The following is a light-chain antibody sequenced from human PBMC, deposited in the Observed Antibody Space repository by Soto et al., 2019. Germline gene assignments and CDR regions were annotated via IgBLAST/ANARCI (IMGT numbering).Light chain of an antibody. V-gene: IGLV2-11*01. J-gene: IGLJ1*01. CDR2: EVS. CDR3: CSYSGSDTWV. Sequence: QSALTQPRSVSGSPGQSVTISCTGTSSDVGGYNYVSWYQQHPGKAPKLMIYEVSKRPSGVPDRFSGSKYGNTASLTISGLQAEEEADDYYCSYSGSDTWVFGTGTKVTVL. CDR1: SSDVGGYNY.